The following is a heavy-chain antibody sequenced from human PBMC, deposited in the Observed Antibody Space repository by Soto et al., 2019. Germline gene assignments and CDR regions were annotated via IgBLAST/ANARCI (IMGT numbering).Heavy chain of an antibody. CDR1: GFTFGSYS. D-gene: IGHD2-21*02. J-gene: IGHJ6*02. CDR3: ARAGGDFYYYYYGMDV. Sequence: PGGSLRLSCAASGFTFGSYSMNWVRQAPGKGLEWVSSISSSSSYIYYADSVKGRFTISRDNAKNSLYLQMNSLRAEDTAVYYCARAGGDFYYYYYGMDVWGQGTTVTVSS. V-gene: IGHV3-21*01. CDR2: ISSSSSYI.